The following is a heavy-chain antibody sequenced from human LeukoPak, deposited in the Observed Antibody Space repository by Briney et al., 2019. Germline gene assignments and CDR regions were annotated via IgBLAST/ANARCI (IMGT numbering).Heavy chain of an antibody. J-gene: IGHJ5*02. D-gene: IGHD2-15*01. Sequence: ASVKVSCKASGYTFTSYGISWVRQAPGQGLEWMGWISAYNGNTNYAQKLQGRVTMTTDTSTSTAYMELRSLRSNDTAVYYCARDVYCSGGSCYGTGYNWFDPWGQGTLVTVSS. V-gene: IGHV1-18*01. CDR3: ARDVYCSGGSCYGTGYNWFDP. CDR1: GYTFTSYG. CDR2: ISAYNGNT.